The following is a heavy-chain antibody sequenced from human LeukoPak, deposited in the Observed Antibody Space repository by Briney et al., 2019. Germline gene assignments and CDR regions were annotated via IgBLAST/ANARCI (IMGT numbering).Heavy chain of an antibody. CDR1: GYTFTDYH. CDR2: IDPNSGAT. J-gene: IGHJ4*02. CDR3: ARGYSSSIDY. V-gene: IGHV1-2*02. D-gene: IGHD6-6*01. Sequence: ASVKVSCKTSGYTFTDYHLHWVRQAPGQGLEWMGWIDPNSGATNYAQKFQVRVTMTRDSSISTGYMALTSLRSDDTAMYYCARGYSSSIDYWGQGTLVTVSS.